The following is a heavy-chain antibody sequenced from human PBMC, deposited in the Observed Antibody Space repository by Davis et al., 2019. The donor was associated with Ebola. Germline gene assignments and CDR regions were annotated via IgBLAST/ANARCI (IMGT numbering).Heavy chain of an antibody. V-gene: IGHV4-34*01. CDR3: AFVGVNTKGDARDI. CDR2: IDHSGTT. D-gene: IGHD1-26*01. CDR1: GGPFNGYY. J-gene: IGHJ3*02. Sequence: SETLSLTCAVYGGPFNGYYWSWIRQPPAKGLEWIAEIDHSGTTNYNSSLKSRVTMSVDTSKNQFSLKLISVTAADTAVYYCAFVGVNTKGDARDIWGQGTMVTVSS.